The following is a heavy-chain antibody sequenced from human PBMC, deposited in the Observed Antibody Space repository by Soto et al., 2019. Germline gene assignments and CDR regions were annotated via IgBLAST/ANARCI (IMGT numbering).Heavy chain of an antibody. J-gene: IGHJ6*02. CDR3: ARGGKGKRITMVRGDRGGYGMDV. Sequence: TLSLTCTVSGGSISSSSYYWGWIRQPPGKGLEWIGSIYYSGSTYYNPSLKSRVTISVDTSKNQFSLKLSSVTAADTAVYYCARGGKGKRITMVRGDRGGYGMDVWGLGTTVKVSS. CDR2: IYYSGST. V-gene: IGHV4-39*01. D-gene: IGHD3-10*01. CDR1: GGSISSSSYY.